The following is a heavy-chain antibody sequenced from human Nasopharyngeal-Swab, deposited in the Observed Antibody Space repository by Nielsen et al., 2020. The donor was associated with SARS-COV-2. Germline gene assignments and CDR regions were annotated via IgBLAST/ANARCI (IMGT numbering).Heavy chain of an antibody. CDR2: IDPSDSYT. CDR3: ARHDGDGYNSFFYFDY. Sequence: GESLKISCKGSGYSFTSYWISWVRQMPGKGLEWMGRIDPSDSYTNYSPSFQGHVTISADKSISTAYLQWSSLKASDTAMYYCARHDGDGYNSFFYFDYWGQGTLVPVSS. D-gene: IGHD5-24*01. CDR1: GYSFTSYW. J-gene: IGHJ4*02. V-gene: IGHV5-10-1*01.